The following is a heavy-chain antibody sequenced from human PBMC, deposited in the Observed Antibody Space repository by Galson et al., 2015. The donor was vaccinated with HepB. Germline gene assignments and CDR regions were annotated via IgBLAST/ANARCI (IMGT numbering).Heavy chain of an antibody. J-gene: IGHJ6*02. D-gene: IGHD3-16*01. CDR2: IWYDGSNK. V-gene: IGHV3-33*01. CDR1: GFIFTSYG. CDR3: AREGETQAPYNYHYGMDA. Sequence: SLRLSCAASGFIFTSYGMHWVRQAPGKGLEWVAVIWYDGSNKYYADSVKGRFTISRDNSKNTVYLQMNSLRAEDTAVYYCAREGETQAPYNYHYGMDAWGQGTTVTVSS.